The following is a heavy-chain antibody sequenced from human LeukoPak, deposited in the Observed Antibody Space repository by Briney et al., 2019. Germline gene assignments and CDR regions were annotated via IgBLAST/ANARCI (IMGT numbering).Heavy chain of an antibody. CDR2: IKQDGSEK. J-gene: IGHJ4*02. Sequence: GGSLRLSRAASGFTFSRYWMSWVRQAPGKGLEWVANIKQDGSEKYYVDSVKGRFTISRDNAKNSLYLQMNSLRAEDPAVYYCAPFISGYWGQGTLVTVSS. CDR1: GFTFSRYW. D-gene: IGHD6-25*01. V-gene: IGHV3-7*01. CDR3: APFISGY.